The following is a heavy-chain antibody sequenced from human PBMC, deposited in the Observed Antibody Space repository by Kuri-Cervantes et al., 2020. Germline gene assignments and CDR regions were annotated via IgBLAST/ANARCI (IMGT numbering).Heavy chain of an antibody. CDR3: VCVAPGFLESDY. CDR1: GFTFSSYG. J-gene: IGHJ4*02. Sequence: GESLKISCAASGFTFSSYGMHWVRQAPGKGLEWVSAISGSGGSTYYADSVKGRFTISRDNSKNTLYLQMNSLKTEDTAVYYCVCVAPGFLESDYWGQGTLVTVSS. D-gene: IGHD3-3*01. CDR2: ISGSGGST. V-gene: IGHV3-23*01.